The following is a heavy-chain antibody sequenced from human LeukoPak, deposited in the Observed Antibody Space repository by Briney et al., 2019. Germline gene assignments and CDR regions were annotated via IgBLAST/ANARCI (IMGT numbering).Heavy chain of an antibody. V-gene: IGHV3-23*01. D-gene: IGHD2-15*01. CDR1: GFTFSSYW. J-gene: IGHJ4*02. CDR2: ISGSDGST. Sequence: GGSLRLSCAASGFTFSSYWMSWVRQAPGKGLEWVSTISGSDGSTYYADSVKGRFTISRDNSKNTLYLQMNSLRVEDTAIYYCAKGRGYCTGGSCYSDYWGQGTLVTVSS. CDR3: AKGRGYCTGGSCYSDY.